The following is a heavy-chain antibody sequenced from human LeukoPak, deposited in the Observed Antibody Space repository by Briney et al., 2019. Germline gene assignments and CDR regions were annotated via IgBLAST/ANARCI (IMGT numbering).Heavy chain of an antibody. J-gene: IGHJ4*02. CDR2: IYYSGST. CDR1: GGSISSYY. Sequence: SETLSLTCTVSGGSISSYYWSWIRQPPGKGLEWIGYIYYSGSTNYNPSLKSRVTISVDTSKNQFSLKLSSVTAADTAVYYCARDGYCSGGSCKGGLDYWGQGTPVTVSS. D-gene: IGHD2-15*01. V-gene: IGHV4-59*01. CDR3: ARDGYCSGGSCKGGLDY.